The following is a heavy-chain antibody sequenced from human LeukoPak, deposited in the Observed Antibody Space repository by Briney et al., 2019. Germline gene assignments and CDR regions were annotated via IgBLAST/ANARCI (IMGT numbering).Heavy chain of an antibody. CDR3: AKGVVPFYYYYGMDV. CDR1: GFTFDDYA. J-gene: IGHJ6*02. Sequence: GGSLRLSCAASGFTFDDYAMHWVRQAPGKGLEWVSGISWNSGAIGYADSVKGRFTISRDNADNSLYLQMNSLRAEDTALYYCAKGVVPFYYYYGMDVWGQGTTVTVSS. V-gene: IGHV3-9*01. D-gene: IGHD2-15*01. CDR2: ISWNSGAI.